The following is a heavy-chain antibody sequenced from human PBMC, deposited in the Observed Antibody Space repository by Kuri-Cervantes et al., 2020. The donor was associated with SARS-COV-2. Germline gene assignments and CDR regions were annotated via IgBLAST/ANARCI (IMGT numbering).Heavy chain of an antibody. CDR1: GYTFTGYY. J-gene: IGHJ6*02. V-gene: IGHV1-2*02. CDR3: AREWPQPYDFWSGYFRGDYYYYGMDV. CDR2: INPNSGGT. Sequence: ASVKVSCKASGYTFTGYYMHWVRQAPGQGLEWMGWINPNSGGTNYAQKFQGRVTMTRDTSISTAYMELSSLRSDDTAVYYCAREWPQPYDFWSGYFRGDYYYYGMDVWGQGTMVTVSS. D-gene: IGHD3-3*01.